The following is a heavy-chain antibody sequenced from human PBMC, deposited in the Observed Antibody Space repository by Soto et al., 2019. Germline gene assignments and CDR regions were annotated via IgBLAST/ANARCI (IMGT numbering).Heavy chain of an antibody. V-gene: IGHV3-48*03. J-gene: IGHJ6*02. Sequence: GSLRLSCAASGFTFSSYEMNWVRQAPGKGLEWVSYISSSGSTIYYADSVKGRFTISRDNAKNSLYLQMNSLRAEDTAVYYCARVGKYYAFWSAYSHYYYYGMDVWGQGTTVTVSS. CDR2: ISSSGSTI. CDR3: ARVGKYYAFWSAYSHYYYYGMDV. CDR1: GFTFSSYE. D-gene: IGHD3-3*01.